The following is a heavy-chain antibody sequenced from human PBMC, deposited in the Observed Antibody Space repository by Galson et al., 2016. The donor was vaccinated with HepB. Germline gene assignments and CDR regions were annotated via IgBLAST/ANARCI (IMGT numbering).Heavy chain of an antibody. CDR1: GYHFLNYG. V-gene: IGHV1-18*01. D-gene: IGHD3-10*01. CDR2: ISPYNGHT. Sequence: SVKVSCKASGYHFLNYGISWVRQAPGQGLEWMGWISPYNGHTKPALKVQDRVTMTTDTSTGTGYMELRSLTSEDTAVYYCATYNVSLGDYNAFDFWGQGTLVTVSA. CDR3: ATYNVSLGDYNAFDF. J-gene: IGHJ4*02.